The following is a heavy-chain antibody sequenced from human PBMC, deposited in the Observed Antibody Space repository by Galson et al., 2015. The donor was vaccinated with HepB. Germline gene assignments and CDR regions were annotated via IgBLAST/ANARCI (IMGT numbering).Heavy chain of an antibody. V-gene: IGHV4-39*07. CDR1: GGSISSSSYY. J-gene: IGHJ3*02. CDR2: IYYSGST. CDR3: ARDIPYYYDSSGRDGAFDI. D-gene: IGHD3-22*01. Sequence: LTCTVSGGSISSSSYYWGWIRQPPGKGLEWIGSIYYSGSTYYNPSLKSRVTISVNTSKNQFSLKLSSVTAADTAVYYCARDIPYYYDSSGRDGAFDIWGQGTMVTVSS.